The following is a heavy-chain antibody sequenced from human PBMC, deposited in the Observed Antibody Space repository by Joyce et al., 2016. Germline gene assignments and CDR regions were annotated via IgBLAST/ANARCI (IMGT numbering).Heavy chain of an antibody. Sequence: QVQLQESGPGLVKPSETLSLTCTVSGGSISDYFWNWIRQPAGKGLEWIGRIYTTGRTKYNPSRRSRVTMSADASKNQFSLKLKAVTAADTAVYYCARDVVLPPAAPNDAFDIWGQGTLVTVSS. V-gene: IGHV4-4*07. CDR3: ARDVVLPPAAPNDAFDI. CDR2: IYTTGRT. J-gene: IGHJ3*02. D-gene: IGHD2-2*01. CDR1: GGSISDYF.